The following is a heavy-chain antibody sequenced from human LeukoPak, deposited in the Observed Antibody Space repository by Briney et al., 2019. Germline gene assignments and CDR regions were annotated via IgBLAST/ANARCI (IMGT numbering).Heavy chain of an antibody. CDR1: GGTFSSYA. J-gene: IGHJ4*02. D-gene: IGHD6-13*01. CDR3: ARGGGAAGLY. Sequence: ASVKVSCKASGGTFSSYAISWVRQATGQGLEWMGWMNPNSGNTGYAQKFQGRVTMTRNTSISTAYMELSSLRSEDTAVYYCARGGGAAGLYWGQGTLVTVSS. CDR2: MNPNSGNT. V-gene: IGHV1-8*02.